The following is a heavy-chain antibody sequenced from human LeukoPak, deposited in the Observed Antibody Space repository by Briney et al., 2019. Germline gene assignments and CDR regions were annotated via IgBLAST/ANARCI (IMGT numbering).Heavy chain of an antibody. Sequence: GGSLRLSCAASGFTFSTYAVNWVRQAPVKGLEWVSTISGSGDSTYYADSVKGRFTISRDNSKDTLYLQMSIVRVDDTAVYYCARDRGRYYDSRGFYWGYYFDSWGQGILVTVST. CDR1: GFTFSTYA. CDR3: ARDRGRYYDSRGFYWGYYFDS. D-gene: IGHD3-22*01. CDR2: ISGSGDST. J-gene: IGHJ4*02. V-gene: IGHV3-23*01.